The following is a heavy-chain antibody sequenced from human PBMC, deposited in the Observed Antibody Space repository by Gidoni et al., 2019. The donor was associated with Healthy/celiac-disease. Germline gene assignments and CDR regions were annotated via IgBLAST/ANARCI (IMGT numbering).Heavy chain of an antibody. D-gene: IGHD3-16*02. Sequence: TISRDNSKNTLYLQMNSLRAEDTAVYYCAKGYMAFDYWGQGTLVTVSS. CDR3: AKGYMAFDY. V-gene: IGHV3-23*01. J-gene: IGHJ4*02.